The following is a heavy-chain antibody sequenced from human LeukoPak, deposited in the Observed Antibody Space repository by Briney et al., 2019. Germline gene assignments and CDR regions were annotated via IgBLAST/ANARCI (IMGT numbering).Heavy chain of an antibody. J-gene: IGHJ6*02. D-gene: IGHD2-2*01. CDR3: ARDKRDIVVVPAQPTGMDV. V-gene: IGHV4-4*07. CDR1: GGSISSYY. CDR2: IYTSGST. Sequence: SETLSLTCTVSGGSISSYYWSWIRQPAGKGLEWIGRIYTSGSTNYNPSLKSRVTMSVGTSKNQFSLKLSSVPAADTAVYYCARDKRDIVVVPAQPTGMDVWGQGTTVTVSS.